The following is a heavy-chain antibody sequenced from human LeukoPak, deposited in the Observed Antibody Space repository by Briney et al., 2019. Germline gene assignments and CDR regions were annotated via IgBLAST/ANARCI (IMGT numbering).Heavy chain of an antibody. CDR1: GFTFSSYA. CDR2: ITTSGGST. V-gene: IGHV3-23*01. J-gene: IGHJ4*02. CDR3: AKDSIVVVVAATSGFDY. D-gene: IGHD2-15*01. Sequence: GGSLRLSCAASGFTFSSYAMSWVRQAPGEGLEWVSSITTSGGSTYYADSVKGRFTISRDNAKNTLYLQMNSLRAEDTAVYYCAKDSIVVVVAATSGFDYWGQGTLVTVSS.